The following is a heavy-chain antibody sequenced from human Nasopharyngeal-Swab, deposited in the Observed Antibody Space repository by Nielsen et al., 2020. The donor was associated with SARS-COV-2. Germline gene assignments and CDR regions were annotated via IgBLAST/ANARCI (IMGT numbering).Heavy chain of an antibody. CDR3: ARDLYRQQWPLYNYYGMDV. CDR2: IYSGGST. D-gene: IGHD6-19*01. CDR1: GFTVSSNY. V-gene: IGHV3-53*01. J-gene: IGHJ6*02. Sequence: GESLKISCAASGFTVSSNYMSWVRQAPGKGLEWVSVIYSGGSTYCADSVKGRFTISRDNSKNTLYLQMNSLRAEDTAVYYCARDLYRQQWPLYNYYGMDVWGQGTTVTVSS.